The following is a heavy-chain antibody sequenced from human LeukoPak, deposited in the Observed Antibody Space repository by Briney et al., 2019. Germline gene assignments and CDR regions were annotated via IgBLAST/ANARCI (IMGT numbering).Heavy chain of an antibody. CDR3: AREGGPYRPLDY. CDR2: VNLQGST. V-gene: IGHV4-4*02. Sequence: PSETLSLTCGVSGGSITNTNYWTWVRQPPGKGLEWIGEVNLQGSTNYNPSLMGRVAIAVDTSENHISLQLTSVTAADTAVYCAREGGPYRPLDYSGQGTLVTDSS. J-gene: IGHJ4*02. CDR1: GGSITNTNY.